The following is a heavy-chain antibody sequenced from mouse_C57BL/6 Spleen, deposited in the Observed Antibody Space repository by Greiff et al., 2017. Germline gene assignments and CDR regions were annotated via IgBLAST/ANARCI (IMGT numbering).Heavy chain of an antibody. CDR1: GYTFTSYW. J-gene: IGHJ3*01. V-gene: IGHV1-59*01. CDR2: IDPSDSYT. D-gene: IGHD2-3*01. CDR3: ARVNDGYPAWFAY. Sequence: VQLQQPGAELVRPGTSVKLSCKASGYTFTSYWLPWVKQRPGQGLEWIGVIDPSDSYTNSNQKFKGKDTLTVDTSSSTAYMQLSILTSEDSAVYYCARVNDGYPAWFAYWGQGTLVTVSA.